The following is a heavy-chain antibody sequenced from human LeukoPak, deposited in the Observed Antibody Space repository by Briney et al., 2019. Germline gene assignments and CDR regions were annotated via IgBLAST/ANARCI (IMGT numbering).Heavy chain of an antibody. J-gene: IGHJ4*02. CDR3: ARSQVGATLYFDY. CDR2: INPNSGGT. Sequence: ASVKVSCKASGYTFTGYYMHRVRQAPGQGLEWMGWINPNSGGTNYAQKLQGRVTMTTDTSTSTAYMELRSLRSDDTAVYYCARSQVGATLYFDYWAREPWSPSPQ. V-gene: IGHV1-2*02. CDR1: GYTFTGYY. D-gene: IGHD1-26*01.